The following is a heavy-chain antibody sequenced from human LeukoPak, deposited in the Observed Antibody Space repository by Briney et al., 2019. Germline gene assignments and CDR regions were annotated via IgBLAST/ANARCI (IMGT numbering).Heavy chain of an antibody. CDR1: GYTFTGYY. D-gene: IGHD3-10*01. Sequence: ASVKVSCKASGYTFTGYYMHWVRQAPGQGLEWMGIINPNDESTTYAQRFQGRVTMTGDTSTSTAYMELSSLRSEDTAVYYCARDLSYNSGSDYPSFASWGKGPLVT. CDR3: ARDLSYNSGSDYPSFAS. V-gene: IGHV1-46*01. CDR2: INPNDEST. J-gene: IGHJ4*02.